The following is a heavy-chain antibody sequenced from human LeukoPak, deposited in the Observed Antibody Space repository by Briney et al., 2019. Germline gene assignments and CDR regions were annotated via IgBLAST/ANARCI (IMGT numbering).Heavy chain of an antibody. Sequence: GESLKISCKGSEDSFTNYWIGWVRQMPGKGLECMGIIYPGDSDTRYRPSFQGQVTISADKSSSTAYLQWSSLKASDTAMCFCARPARRMVRGILSAFDIWGQGTMVTVSS. CDR1: EDSFTNYW. CDR2: IYPGDSDT. J-gene: IGHJ3*02. D-gene: IGHD3-10*01. V-gene: IGHV5-51*01. CDR3: ARPARRMVRGILSAFDI.